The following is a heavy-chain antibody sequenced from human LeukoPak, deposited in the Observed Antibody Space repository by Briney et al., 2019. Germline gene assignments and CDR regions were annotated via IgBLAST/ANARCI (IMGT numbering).Heavy chain of an antibody. CDR3: AKDNYYYDTFDI. CDR2: ISGSGGST. CDR1: GFTFSSYA. D-gene: IGHD3-10*01. J-gene: IGHJ3*02. V-gene: IGHV3-23*01. Sequence: RGSLRLSCAASGFTFSSYAMSWVRQAPGKGLEWVSAISGSGGSTYYADSVKGRFTISRDNSKNTLYLQMNSLRAEDTAVYYCAKDNYYYDTFDIWGQGTMVTVSS.